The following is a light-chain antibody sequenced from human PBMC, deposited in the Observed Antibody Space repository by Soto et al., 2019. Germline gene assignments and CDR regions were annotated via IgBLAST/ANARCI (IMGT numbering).Light chain of an antibody. CDR2: DDN. J-gene: IGLJ1*01. V-gene: IGLV1-51*01. CDR3: GSWDSSLSAYV. Sequence: QSVMTQPPSVSAAPGQKVTISCSGGSSNIGGNSVSWYQQLPGTAPKLLIYDDNKRPSGIPDRFSGSKSGTSATLGITGFQTGDEADYYCGSWDSSLSAYVFGTGTKLTV. CDR1: SSNIGGNS.